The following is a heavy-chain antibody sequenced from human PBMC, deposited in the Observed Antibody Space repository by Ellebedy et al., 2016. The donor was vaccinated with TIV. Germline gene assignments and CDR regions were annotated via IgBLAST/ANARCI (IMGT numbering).Heavy chain of an antibody. V-gene: IGHV3-23*01. CDR2: ISGSGGSA. Sequence: PGGSLRLSCAASGFTFSNYAMSWVRQAPGKGLEWVSAISGSGGSAYYADSVKGRFTISRDNSKNTLYLQMNSLRGEDTAVYYCAKLLSGNWNDGNYGMDVWGQGTTVTVSS. CDR1: GFTFSNYA. J-gene: IGHJ6*02. CDR3: AKLLSGNWNDGNYGMDV. D-gene: IGHD1-1*01.